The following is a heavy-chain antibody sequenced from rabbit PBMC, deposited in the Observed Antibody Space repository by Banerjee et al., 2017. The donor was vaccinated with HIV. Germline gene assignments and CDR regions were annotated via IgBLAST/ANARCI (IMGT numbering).Heavy chain of an antibody. CDR3: ARDTYAGSNL. J-gene: IGHJ4*01. D-gene: IGHD4-2*01. V-gene: IGHV1S45*01. CDR1: GFSISSSYW. Sequence: QEQLVESGGGLVKPGASLTLTCTASGFSISSSYWICWVRQAPGKGPEWIACIYNGDGSTYYASWAKGRFTISKTSSTTVTLQMTSLTAADTATYFCARDTYAGSNLWGPGTLVTVS. CDR2: IYNGDGST.